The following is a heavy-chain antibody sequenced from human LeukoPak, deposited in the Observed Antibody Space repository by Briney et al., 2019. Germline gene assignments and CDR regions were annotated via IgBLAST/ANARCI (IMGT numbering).Heavy chain of an antibody. CDR3: ARGDILDY. D-gene: IGHD3-9*01. Sequence: ASVKVSCKASGNTFSIYNMHWVRQAPGQGLEWMGIINPSGGTSYAQKLQGRVTMTRDTSSSTVYMELSSLTSEDTAVYYCARGDILDYWGQGTLVTVSS. CDR1: GNTFSIYN. CDR2: INPSGGT. J-gene: IGHJ4*02. V-gene: IGHV1-46*01.